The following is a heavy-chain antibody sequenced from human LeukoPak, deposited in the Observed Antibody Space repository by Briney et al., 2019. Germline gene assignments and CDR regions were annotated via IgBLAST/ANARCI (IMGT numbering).Heavy chain of an antibody. CDR3: ARAEGYSSSWWDAFDI. Sequence: PGGSLRLSCAASGFTFSDYSMNWVRQAPGKGLEWVSSISAGSNYIYYGDSVKGRFTISRDNSKNTLYLQMNSLRAEDTAVYYCARAEGYSSSWWDAFDIWGQGTMVTVSS. V-gene: IGHV3-21*01. CDR2: ISAGSNYI. D-gene: IGHD6-13*01. J-gene: IGHJ3*02. CDR1: GFTFSDYS.